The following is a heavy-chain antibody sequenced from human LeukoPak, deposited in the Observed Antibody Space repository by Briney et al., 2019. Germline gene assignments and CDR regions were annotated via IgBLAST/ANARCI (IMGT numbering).Heavy chain of an antibody. CDR3: AKSLVGAVGYDY. Sequence: GGSLRLSCAASGFTFSSYAMSWLRQAPGTGMEGVSAISGSGGSTYYADSVQGRFTISRDNSKNTLYLQMNSLRAEDTAVYYCAKSLVGAVGYDYWGQGTLVTVSS. CDR2: ISGSGGST. CDR1: GFTFSSYA. D-gene: IGHD1-26*01. J-gene: IGHJ4*02. V-gene: IGHV3-23*01.